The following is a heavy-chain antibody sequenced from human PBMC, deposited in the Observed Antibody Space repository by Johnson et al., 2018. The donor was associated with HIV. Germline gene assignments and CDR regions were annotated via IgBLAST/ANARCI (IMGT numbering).Heavy chain of an antibody. J-gene: IGHJ3*01. CDR2: VWVDGRNN. CDR3: AKVAVATAAGGVALDV. Sequence: QEKLVESGGGVVQPGRSLRLSCAASGFTFSNYGMHWVRQAPGKGLEWVAVVWVDGRNNYYSDSVKGRFHISRDDSKNTLYLQMNSLRVEDTAVYHCAKVAVATAAGGVALDVWGPGTMVTVSS. D-gene: IGHD6-13*01. V-gene: IGHV3-33*06. CDR1: GFTFSNYG.